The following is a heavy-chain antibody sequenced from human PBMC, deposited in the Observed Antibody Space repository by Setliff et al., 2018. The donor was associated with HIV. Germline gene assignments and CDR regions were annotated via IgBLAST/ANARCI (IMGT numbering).Heavy chain of an antibody. CDR2: IYYSGST. J-gene: IGHJ4*02. Sequence: LSLTCKVSGGSISSYYWSWIRQPPGKGLEWIGYIYYSGSTNYNPSLRSRVTISVDTSKNLFSLKLSSVTAADTAVYYCARGYGAAGGGYWGQGTLVTVSS. CDR3: ARGYGAAGGGY. CDR1: GGSISSYY. V-gene: IGHV4-59*08. D-gene: IGHD6-25*01.